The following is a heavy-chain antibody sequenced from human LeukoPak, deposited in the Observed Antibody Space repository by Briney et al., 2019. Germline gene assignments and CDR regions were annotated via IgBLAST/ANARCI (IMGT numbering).Heavy chain of an antibody. CDR3: ARGMITFGGVIAPFDY. V-gene: IGHV1-69*13. Sequence: ASVKVSCKASGGTFSSYAISWVRQAPGQGLEWMGGIIPIFGTANYAQKFQGRVTITADESTSTAYMELSSLRSEDTAVYYCARGMITFGGVIAPFDYWGQGTLVTVSS. CDR2: IIPIFGTA. D-gene: IGHD3-16*02. J-gene: IGHJ4*02. CDR1: GGTFSSYA.